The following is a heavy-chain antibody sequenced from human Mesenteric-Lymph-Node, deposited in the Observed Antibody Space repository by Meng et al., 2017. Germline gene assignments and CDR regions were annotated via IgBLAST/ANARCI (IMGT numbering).Heavy chain of an antibody. CDR1: GDAYSSGEYF. CDR3: GRDQGRELINH. Sequence: HVQRQESGPGLVKPSQPLSLTCTVSGDAYSSGEYFWSWIRQPPGKGLEWIGEVYHRGDTNYNPSLKSRVDISVDKSKNQFYLSLFSVTAADTAVYYCGRDQGRELINHWGQGTLVTVSS. V-gene: IGHV4-30-4*01. J-gene: IGHJ4*02. CDR2: VYHRGDT. D-gene: IGHD1-7*01.